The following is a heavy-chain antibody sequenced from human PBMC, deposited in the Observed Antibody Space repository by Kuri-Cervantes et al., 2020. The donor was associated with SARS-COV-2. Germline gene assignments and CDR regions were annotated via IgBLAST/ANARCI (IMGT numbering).Heavy chain of an antibody. V-gene: IGHV4-59*01. CDR2: IYYSGST. J-gene: IGHJ2*01. Sequence: ESLKISCTVSGASINNYYWSWTRQPPGKGLEWIGYIYYSGSTNYNPSLKSRVTISVDTSKNQFSLKLSSVTAADTAVYYCARDLGQKRWLQYWYFDLWGRGTLVTVSS. D-gene: IGHD5-24*01. CDR3: ARDLGQKRWLQYWYFDL. CDR1: GASINNYY.